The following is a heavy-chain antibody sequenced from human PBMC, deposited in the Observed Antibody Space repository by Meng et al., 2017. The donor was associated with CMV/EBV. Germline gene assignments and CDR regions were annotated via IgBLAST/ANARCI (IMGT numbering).Heavy chain of an antibody. J-gene: IGHJ6*02. V-gene: IGHV3-15*01. CDR1: GFRFSAYG. D-gene: IGHD3-22*01. CDR3: TTSDSSGYYRYYYYGMDV. CDR2: IKSKTDGGTT. Sequence: GGSLRLSCAASGFRFSAYGMHWVRQAPGKGLEWVGRIKSKTDGGTTDYAAPVKGRFTISRDDSKNTLYLQMNSLKTEDTAVYYCTTSDSSGYYRYYYYGMDVWGQGTTVTVSS.